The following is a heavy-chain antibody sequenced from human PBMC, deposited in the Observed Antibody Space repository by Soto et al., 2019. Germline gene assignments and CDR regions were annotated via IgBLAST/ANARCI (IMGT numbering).Heavy chain of an antibody. CDR1: GYTFSSYH. J-gene: IGHJ5*02. Sequence: ASVKVSCKAPGYTFSSYHISWVRQAPGQGLEWLGIINPSGGYTTYAQRFLGRVTMTSDTSTSTVHMELGSLTSEDTAVYYCAGVWVIVVVPAWYDHWGQGTLVIVSS. CDR3: AGVWVIVVVPAWYDH. V-gene: IGHV1-46*03. D-gene: IGHD2-21*01. CDR2: INPSGGYT.